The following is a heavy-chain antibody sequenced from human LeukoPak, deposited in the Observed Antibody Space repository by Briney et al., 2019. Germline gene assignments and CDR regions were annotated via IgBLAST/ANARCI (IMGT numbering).Heavy chain of an antibody. CDR1: GFTFSSYG. CDR3: AKERIYDFWSGYPNDAFDI. V-gene: IGHV3-30*02. J-gene: IGHJ3*02. CDR2: IRYDGSNK. Sequence: PGGSLRLSCAASGFTFSSYGMHWVRQAPGKGLEWVAFIRYDGSNKYYADSVKGRLTISRDNSKNTLYLQMNSLRAEDTAVYYCAKERIYDFWSGYPNDAFDIWGQGTMVTVSS. D-gene: IGHD3-3*01.